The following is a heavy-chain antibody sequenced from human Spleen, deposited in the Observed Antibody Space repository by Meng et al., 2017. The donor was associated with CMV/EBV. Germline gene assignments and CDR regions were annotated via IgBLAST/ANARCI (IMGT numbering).Heavy chain of an antibody. D-gene: IGHD6-19*01. CDR1: GFTFSSYA. CDR2: ISYDGSNK. V-gene: IGHV3-30-3*01. Sequence: GESLKISCAASGFTFSSYAMHWVRQAPGKGLEWVAVISYDGSNKYYADSVKGRFTISRDNSKNTLYLQMNSLRAEDTAVYYCAKDGLRVAVAATGFDYWGQGTLVTVSS. CDR3: AKDGLRVAVAATGFDY. J-gene: IGHJ4*02.